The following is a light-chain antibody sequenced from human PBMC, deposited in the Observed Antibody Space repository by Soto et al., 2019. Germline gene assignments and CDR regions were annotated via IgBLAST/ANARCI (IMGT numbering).Light chain of an antibody. V-gene: IGKV4-1*01. CDR1: QIILNSSNNKIH. CDR2: RAS. Sequence: DIVMTQSPESLAVSLGERATINCKSSQIILNSSNNKIHLAWYQQKRGQPPKLLIYRASTRDSGVPDRFSGRGSGTDFTLTISSLQPEDVAIYYCQQYFSALLTFGGGTRVEI. CDR3: QQYFSALLT. J-gene: IGKJ4*01.